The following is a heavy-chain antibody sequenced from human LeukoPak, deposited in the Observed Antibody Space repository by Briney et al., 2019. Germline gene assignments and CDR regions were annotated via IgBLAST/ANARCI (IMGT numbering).Heavy chain of an antibody. V-gene: IGHV4-4*07. J-gene: IGHJ5*02. Sequence: PSETLSLTCTVSGGSISNYYWSWIRQPAGKGLEWIGRIYSSGSTDYSPALKSRVSMSVDTSKNQFSLKLSSVTAADTAVYYCARGGGYSYWNWFDPWGQGTLITVSS. CDR2: IYSSGST. CDR3: ARGGGYSYWNWFDP. D-gene: IGHD5-18*01. CDR1: GGSISNYY.